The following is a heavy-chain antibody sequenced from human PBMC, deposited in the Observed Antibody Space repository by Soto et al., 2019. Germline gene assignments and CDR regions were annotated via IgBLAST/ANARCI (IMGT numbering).Heavy chain of an antibody. CDR1: GCPISSPNFY. Sequence: PSGTLFPTCTFSGCPISSPNFYLGWIRQHPGKGLEWIGYIYYIGSPNYNPSLKSRVTISQDTSKNQFSLKLGSVTAADTAVYYCARGSVVQYWYFDLWGRGTLVTVPQ. D-gene: IGHD2-15*01. J-gene: IGHJ2*01. V-gene: IGHV4-61*01. CDR3: ARGSVVQYWYFDL. CDR2: IYYIGSP.